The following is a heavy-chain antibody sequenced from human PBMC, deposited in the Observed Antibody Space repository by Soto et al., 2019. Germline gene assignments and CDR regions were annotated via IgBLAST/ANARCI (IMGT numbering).Heavy chain of an antibody. J-gene: IGHJ6*02. CDR1: GYSFTNND. V-gene: IGHV1-8*01. CDR2: MNPGSGDT. Sequence: GASVKVSCKASGYSFTNNDVSWVRQATGQGLEWMGWMNPGSGDTGYAQKFQGRVTMTRDISIATAYMELSSLRSDDPAVYYCAKMGRDSSGYYSSFYYGMDVWGQGPTVTVSS. CDR3: AKMGRDSSGYYSSFYYGMDV. D-gene: IGHD3-22*01.